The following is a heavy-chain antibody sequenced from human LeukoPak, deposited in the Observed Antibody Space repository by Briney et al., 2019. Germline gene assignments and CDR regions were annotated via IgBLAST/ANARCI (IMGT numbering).Heavy chain of an antibody. CDR3: ARYARDGGNNNWFDP. CDR2: IYPGDSDT. D-gene: IGHD4-23*01. Sequence: GESLKISCKASGYSFTNYGIAWVRQMPGKGLEWMGIIYPGDSDTRYSPSFQGQVTISADKSISTAYLQWSSLKASDTAMYYCARYARDGGNNNWFDPWGQGTLVTVSS. J-gene: IGHJ5*02. CDR1: GYSFTNYG. V-gene: IGHV5-51*01.